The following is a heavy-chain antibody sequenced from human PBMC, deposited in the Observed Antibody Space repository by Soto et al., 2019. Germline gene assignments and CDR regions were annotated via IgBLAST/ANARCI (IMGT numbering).Heavy chain of an antibody. CDR3: AKARPHYDFWSGYSSPTDY. V-gene: IGHV3-23*01. CDR2: ISGSGGST. J-gene: IGHJ4*02. Sequence: GGSLRLSCTASGFSFSSYAMSWVRQAPGKGLEWVSGISGSGGSTYYADSVKGRFTISRDNSKITLYLQMNSLRAEDTAVYYCAKARPHYDFWSGYSSPTDYWGQGTLVTVS. CDR1: GFSFSSYA. D-gene: IGHD3-3*01.